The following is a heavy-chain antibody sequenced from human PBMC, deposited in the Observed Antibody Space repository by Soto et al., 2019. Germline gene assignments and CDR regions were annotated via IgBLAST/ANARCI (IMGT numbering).Heavy chain of an antibody. D-gene: IGHD6-13*01. CDR2: INHSGST. J-gene: IGHJ6*02. CDR1: GGSFSGYY. Sequence: SETLSLTCAVYGGSFSGYYWSWIRQPPGKGLEWIGEINHSGSTNYSPSFQGQVTISADKSINTAYLQWSSLKASDTAIYYCARDRQVATAAGPNSNYYFYYGMDVWGQGTTVTVSS. CDR3: ARDRQVATAAGPNSNYYFYYGMDV. V-gene: IGHV4-34*01.